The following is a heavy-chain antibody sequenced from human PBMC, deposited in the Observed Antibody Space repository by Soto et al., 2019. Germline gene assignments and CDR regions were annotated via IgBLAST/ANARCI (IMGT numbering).Heavy chain of an antibody. Sequence: SETLSLTCPVSGGSISSYDWSWIRQPPGKGLEWIGYIYYSGSTNYNPSLKSRVTISVDASKNQFSLKLSSVTAADTAVYYCARSQTTVTSYDYWGQGTLVTV. CDR2: IYYSGST. V-gene: IGHV4-59*08. J-gene: IGHJ4*02. CDR1: GGSISSYD. CDR3: ARSQTTVTSYDY. D-gene: IGHD4-17*01.